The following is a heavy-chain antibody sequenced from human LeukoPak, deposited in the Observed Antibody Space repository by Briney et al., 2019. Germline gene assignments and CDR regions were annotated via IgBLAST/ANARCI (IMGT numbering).Heavy chain of an antibody. CDR1: GGSFSGYY. CDR2: INHSGST. V-gene: IGHV4-34*01. Sequence: QTSETLSLTCAVYGGSFSGYYWSWIRQPPGKGLEWIGEINHSGSTNYNPSLKSRVTISVDTSKNQFSLKLSSVTAADTAVYYCARGLRDLFVDYGSGSYPWANWFDPWGQGTLVTVSS. D-gene: IGHD3-10*01. J-gene: IGHJ5*02. CDR3: ARGLRDLFVDYGSGSYPWANWFDP.